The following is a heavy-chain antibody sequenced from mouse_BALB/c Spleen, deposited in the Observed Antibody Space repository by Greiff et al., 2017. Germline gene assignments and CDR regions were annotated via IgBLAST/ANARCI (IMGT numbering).Heavy chain of an antibody. CDR2: ISYDGSN. CDR3: ASLDYAMDY. J-gene: IGHJ4*01. Sequence: EVQRVESGPGLVKPSQSLSLTCSVTGYSITSGYYWNWIRQFPGNKLEWMGYISYDGSNNYNPSLKNRISITRDTSKNQFFLKLNSVTTEDTATYYCASLDYAMDYWGQGTSVTVSS. V-gene: IGHV3-6*02. CDR1: GYSITSGYY.